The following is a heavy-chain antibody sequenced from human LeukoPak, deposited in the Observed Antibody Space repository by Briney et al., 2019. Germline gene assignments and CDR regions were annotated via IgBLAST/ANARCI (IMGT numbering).Heavy chain of an antibody. CDR1: GFTFSTYW. CDR2: ISSDVSIT. D-gene: IGHD6-13*01. J-gene: IGHJ4*02. CDR3: AKDTDGAAAGTTWGH. V-gene: IGHV3-74*01. Sequence: PGGSLRLSCAASGFTFSTYWMHWVRQDPGKGLVWVSRISSDVSITSYADPVKGRFTISRDNAKNSLYLQMNSLRAEDTALYYCAKDTDGAAAGTTWGHWGQGTLATVSS.